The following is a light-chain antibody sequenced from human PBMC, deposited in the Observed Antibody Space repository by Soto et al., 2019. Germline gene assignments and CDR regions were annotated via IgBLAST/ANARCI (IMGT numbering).Light chain of an antibody. CDR1: QSIDSW. CDR3: QQYKSFSLT. V-gene: IGKV1-5*03. J-gene: IGKJ4*01. CDR2: KTS. Sequence: DIQMTQSPSTLSASVGARVTITCRARQSIDSWLAWYQQKPGKAPNLLIYKTSDLESGVPSRFSGSGSGTEFSLTISSLQPDDFATYYCQQYKSFSLTFGGGTRVEVK.